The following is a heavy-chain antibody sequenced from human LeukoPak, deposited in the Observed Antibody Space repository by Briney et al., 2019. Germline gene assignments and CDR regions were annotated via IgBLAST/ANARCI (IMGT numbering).Heavy chain of an antibody. CDR1: GFTFSTFP. CDR3: GRDPDHGAVDY. D-gene: IGHD3-16*01. CDR2: IFPSGGEI. J-gene: IGHJ4*02. V-gene: IGHV3-23*01. Sequence: GGSLRLSCAASGFTFSTFPMLWVRQPRGKGLEWVSSIFPSGGEIHYADSVRGRFTISRDNSKSTLSLQMNSLRVEDTAVYYCGRDPDHGAVDYWGQGTLVTVSS.